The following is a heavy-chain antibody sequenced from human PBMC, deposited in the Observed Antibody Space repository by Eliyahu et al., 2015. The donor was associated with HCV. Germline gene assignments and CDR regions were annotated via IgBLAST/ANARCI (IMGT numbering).Heavy chain of an antibody. Sequence: QVQLQESGPGLVKPSETLSLTCTVSGGSISSYYWSWIRQPPGKGLEWIGYTSYSGRTNYNHSPKSRVTISVDTPKNQFSLKLSSVTAADTAVYYCARAPIAARPGRDYYYYGMDVWGQGTTVTVSS. CDR1: GGSISSYY. V-gene: IGHV4-59*01. D-gene: IGHD6-6*01. CDR2: TSYSGRT. CDR3: ARAPIAARPGRDYYYYGMDV. J-gene: IGHJ6*02.